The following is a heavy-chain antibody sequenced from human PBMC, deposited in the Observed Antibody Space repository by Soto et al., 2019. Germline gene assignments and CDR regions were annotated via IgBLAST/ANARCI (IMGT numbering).Heavy chain of an antibody. V-gene: IGHV4-31*03. D-gene: IGHD5-18*01. Sequence: QVQLQESGPGLVKPSQTLSLTCTVSGGSISSGGYYGSWIRQHPGKGLEWIGYIDYSGSTYYNPSLKSRVTISVDTSKNHFSLKLSSVTAADTAVYYCASRGYSYGFSYGMDVWGQGTTVTVSS. J-gene: IGHJ6*02. CDR1: GGSISSGGYY. CDR2: IDYSGST. CDR3: ASRGYSYGFSYGMDV.